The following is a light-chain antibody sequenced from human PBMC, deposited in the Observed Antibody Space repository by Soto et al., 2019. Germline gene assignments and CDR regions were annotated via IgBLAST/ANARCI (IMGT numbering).Light chain of an antibody. CDR2: EVS. CDR3: SSYTSSSNHYV. V-gene: IGLV2-14*01. J-gene: IGLJ1*01. CDR1: SSDVGGYNY. Sequence: QAALTHPASVSGYPGHAITISCTGTSSDVGGYNYVSWYQQHPGKAPKLMIYEVSNRPSGVSNRFSGSKSGNTASLTISGLQAEDEADYYCSSYTSSSNHYVFGTGTNVTVL.